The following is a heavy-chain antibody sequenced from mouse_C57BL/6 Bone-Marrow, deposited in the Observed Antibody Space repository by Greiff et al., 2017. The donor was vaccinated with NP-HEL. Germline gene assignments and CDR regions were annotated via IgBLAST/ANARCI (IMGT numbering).Heavy chain of an antibody. CDR2: IYPGSGST. D-gene: IGHD2-4*01. V-gene: IGHV1-55*01. CDR3: AREDYDFDY. J-gene: IGHJ2*01. Sequence: VQLPQPGAEPVKPGASVKMSCQASGYTFTSHRITRVKQRPGQGPEWDGDIYPGSGSTNYNEKFKSKATLTVDTSSSTAYMQLRSLTSEDSAVYYCAREDYDFDYWGQGTTLTVSS. CDR1: GYTFTSHR.